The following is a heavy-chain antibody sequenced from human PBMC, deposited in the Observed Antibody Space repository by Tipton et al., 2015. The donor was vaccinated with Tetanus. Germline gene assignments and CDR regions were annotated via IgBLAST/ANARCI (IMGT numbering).Heavy chain of an antibody. CDR2: IFYSGSI. D-gene: IGHD3-16*02. Sequence: TLSLTCTVSGDSITSSSSYWAWIRQPPGKGPQWIGNIFYSGSINYNPSLKSRLTISADTAKNQFSLKLNSVTASDTAVYYCAQGKSNQGMLSWGQGTLVTVSS. J-gene: IGHJ4*02. V-gene: IGHV4-39*01. CDR1: GDSITSSSSY. CDR3: AQGKSNQGMLS.